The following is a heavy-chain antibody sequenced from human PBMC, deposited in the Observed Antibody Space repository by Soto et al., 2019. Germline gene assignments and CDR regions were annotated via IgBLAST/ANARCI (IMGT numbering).Heavy chain of an antibody. Sequence: EVQLVESGGGLVQPGGSLRLSCAASGFTFSGSAMHWVRQASGKGLEWVGRIRSKANSYATAYAASVKGRFTISRDDSKNTAYLQMNSLKTEDTAVYYCTRSFYVIDAFDIWGQGTMVTVSS. J-gene: IGHJ3*02. CDR2: IRSKANSYAT. CDR3: TRSFYVIDAFDI. CDR1: GFTFSGSA. D-gene: IGHD3-10*01. V-gene: IGHV3-73*02.